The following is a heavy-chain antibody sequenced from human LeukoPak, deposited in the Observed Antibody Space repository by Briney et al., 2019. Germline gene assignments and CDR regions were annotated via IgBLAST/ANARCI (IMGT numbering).Heavy chain of an antibody. V-gene: IGHV3-7*03. CDR2: IKQDGSEK. CDR1: GFSFNNYR. J-gene: IGHJ4*02. CDR3: VRGPHIAAASY. Sequence: GGSLRLSCVASGFSFNNYRMTWVRQAPGKGLEWVANIKQDGSEKQYVDSVKGRFAISRDNAKKSLYLQINTLRAEDTAVYYCVRGPHIAAASYWGQGTLVTVSS. D-gene: IGHD6-25*01.